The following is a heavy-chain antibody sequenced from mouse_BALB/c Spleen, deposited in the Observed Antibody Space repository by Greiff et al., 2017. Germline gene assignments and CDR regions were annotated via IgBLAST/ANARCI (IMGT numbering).Heavy chain of an antibody. J-gene: IGHJ4*01. CDR3: ARDGAARAMDY. D-gene: IGHD6-1*01. Sequence: EVQGVESGGGLVQPGGSRKLSCAASGFTFSDYGMAWVRQAPGKGPEWVAFISNLAYSIYYADTVTGRFTISREHAKNTLYLEMSSLRSEDTAMYYCARDGAARAMDYWGQGTSVTVSS. V-gene: IGHV5-15*02. CDR2: ISNLAYSI. CDR1: GFTFSDYG.